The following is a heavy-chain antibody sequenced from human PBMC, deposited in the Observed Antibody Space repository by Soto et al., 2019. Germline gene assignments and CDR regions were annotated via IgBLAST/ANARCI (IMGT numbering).Heavy chain of an antibody. CDR3: GRAGARGYDRNYGDYSFDY. V-gene: IGHV5-51*01. CDR2: IYPGDSDT. D-gene: IGHD4-17*01. Sequence: PGETLKISCQGSGYSFTSYWIGWVRQMPGKGLEWMGIIYPGDSDTRYSPSFQGQVTISADKSISTAYLQWSSLTASHTALSCCGRAGARGYDRNYGDYSFDYWGLGILVTVSS. CDR1: GYSFTSYW. J-gene: IGHJ4*02.